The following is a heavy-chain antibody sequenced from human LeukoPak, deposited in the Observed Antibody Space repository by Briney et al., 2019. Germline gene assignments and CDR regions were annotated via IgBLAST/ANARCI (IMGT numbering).Heavy chain of an antibody. D-gene: IGHD3-10*01. J-gene: IGHJ4*02. CDR1: GFTFSSYG. V-gene: IGHV3-33*08. CDR3: ARDGSGSDHHFDY. CDR2: VWYDGNNN. Sequence: PGRPLRLSCAASGFTFSSYGMRWVRQAPGKGLEWVAFVWYDGNNNYHADSVKGRFTIYRDNSMNTLYLQMNSLKAEDTAVYYCARDGSGSDHHFDYWGQGTLVTVSS.